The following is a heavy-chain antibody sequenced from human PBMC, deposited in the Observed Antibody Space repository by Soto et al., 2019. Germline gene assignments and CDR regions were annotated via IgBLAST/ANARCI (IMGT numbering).Heavy chain of an antibody. V-gene: IGHV3-72*01. CDR1: GFTISDYY. CDR3: ARGGRTDWRYFDS. Sequence: EVQLVESGGGLVQPGGSLRLSCAAAGFTISDYYMDWVRQAPGMGLEWVARTRNKVNSYTTEYAASVKGRFTISRDDSANSVYLQMNSLKTEDAAVYYCARGGRTDWRYFDSWCQGTLVTVSS. D-gene: IGHD1-1*01. J-gene: IGHJ4*02. CDR2: TRNKVNSYTT.